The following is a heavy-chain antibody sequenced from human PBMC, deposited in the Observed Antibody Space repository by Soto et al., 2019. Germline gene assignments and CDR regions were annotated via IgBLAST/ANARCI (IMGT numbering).Heavy chain of an antibody. Sequence: SETLPLTCTVSGDSISSAAYYWTWIRQLAGRGLEWIGYIYYSGSTYYNPSLKSRVAMSVDKSKNQLSLKLSSVTAADTAVYYSASTHYYDSSGRFDYWGQGTLVT. CDR2: IYYSGST. CDR1: GDSISSAAYY. V-gene: IGHV4-31*03. D-gene: IGHD3-22*01. J-gene: IGHJ4*02. CDR3: ASTHYYDSSGRFDY.